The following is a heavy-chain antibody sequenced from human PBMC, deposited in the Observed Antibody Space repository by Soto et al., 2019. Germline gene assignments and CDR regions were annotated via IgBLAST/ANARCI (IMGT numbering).Heavy chain of an antibody. CDR3: ARLDYDFWGGYPTHFDY. J-gene: IGHJ4*02. CDR1: AGSFSSSSYY. Sequence: QLQLQESGPGLVKPSATLSLTCPASAGSFSSSSYYWGWIRQPPGKALEWIGSLNYSGSTYYNPTLKRRVTISVDTSKNQFSVKLRSVTVADTAMYYCARLDYDFWGGYPTHFDYWGQGTLVTVSS. D-gene: IGHD3-3*01. V-gene: IGHV4-39*01. CDR2: LNYSGST.